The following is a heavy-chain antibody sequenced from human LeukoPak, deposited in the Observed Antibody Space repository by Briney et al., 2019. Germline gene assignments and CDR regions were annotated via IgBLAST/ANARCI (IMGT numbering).Heavy chain of an antibody. CDR2: ISYDGSNK. V-gene: IGHV3-30-3*01. D-gene: IGHD6-13*01. CDR3: ARHSTRDMSSSWYED. Sequence: GGSLRLSCAASGFTFSSYAMHWVRQAPGKGLEWVAVISYDGSNKYYADSVRGRFTISRDNSKNTLYLQMNSLRAEDTAVYYRARHSTRDMSSSWYEDWGQGTLVTVSS. J-gene: IGHJ4*02. CDR1: GFTFSSYA.